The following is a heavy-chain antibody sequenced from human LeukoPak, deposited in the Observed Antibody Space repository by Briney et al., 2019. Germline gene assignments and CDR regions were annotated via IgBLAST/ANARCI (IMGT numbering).Heavy chain of an antibody. D-gene: IGHD3-10*01. CDR2: VSAGGGTT. CDR1: GLTFNNYA. J-gene: IGHJ5*02. CDR3: VRGSSGTVVRGVAWAWFDP. V-gene: IGHV3-23*01. Sequence: GGSLRLSCAASGLTFNNYAMSWVRQAPGMGLEWVSVVSAGGGTTYYADSVKGRFTISRDNAKDSLYLQMNSLRAEDTAVYYCVRGSSGTVVRGVAWAWFDPWGQGTLVTVSS.